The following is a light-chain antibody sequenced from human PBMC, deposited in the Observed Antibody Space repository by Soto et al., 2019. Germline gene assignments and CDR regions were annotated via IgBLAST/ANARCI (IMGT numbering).Light chain of an antibody. CDR3: QEYNNYWT. J-gene: IGKJ1*01. V-gene: IGKV1-5*01. CDR1: QTISRW. Sequence: DIVMPPAPDSLALSVGERAAISVPGSQTISRWLAWYQQKPGKAPRLLIYTASTLESGVPSRFSASGSGTEFTLTISSLHPDDFATYYCQEYNNYWTFGQGPKVDI. CDR2: TAS.